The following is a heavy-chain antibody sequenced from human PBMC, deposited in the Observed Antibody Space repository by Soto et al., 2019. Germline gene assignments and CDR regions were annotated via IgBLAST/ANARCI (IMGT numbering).Heavy chain of an antibody. CDR3: GRDNYYGSGSYLAFDI. Sequence: GGSLRLSCAASGFTVSSNYMSWVRQAPGKGLEWVSVIYSGGSTYYADSVKGRFTISRHNSKNTLYLQMNSLRAEDTAVYYCGRDNYYGSGSYLAFDIWGQGTTVTVSS. CDR2: IYSGGST. CDR1: GFTVSSNY. D-gene: IGHD3-10*01. J-gene: IGHJ3*02. V-gene: IGHV3-53*04.